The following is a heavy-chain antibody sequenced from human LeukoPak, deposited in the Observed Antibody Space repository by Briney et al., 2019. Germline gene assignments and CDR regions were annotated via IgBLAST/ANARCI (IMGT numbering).Heavy chain of an antibody. CDR3: ARGPYYYGSGSYYKLCFDY. J-gene: IGHJ4*02. V-gene: IGHV4-59*01. CDR2: IYYSGSA. D-gene: IGHD3-10*01. Sequence: PSETLSLTCTVSGGSISNYYWNWIRQPPGKGLEWIGYIYYSGSANYNPSLKSRVTISVDTSKNQFSLKLSSVTAADTAVYYCARGPYYYGSGSYYKLCFDYWGQGTLVTVSS. CDR1: GGSISNYY.